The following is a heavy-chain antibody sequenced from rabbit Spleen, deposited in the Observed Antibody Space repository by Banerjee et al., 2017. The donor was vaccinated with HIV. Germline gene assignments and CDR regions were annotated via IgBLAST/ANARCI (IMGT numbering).Heavy chain of an antibody. D-gene: IGHD1-1*01. CDR1: GFSFSNKAV. CDR3: ARDDASNSVTYFTL. J-gene: IGHJ4*01. V-gene: IGHV1S40*01. CDR2: IYVGSSSRT. Sequence: QSLEESGGDLVKPGASLTLTCKASGFSFSNKAVMCWVRQAPGKGLEWIACIYVGSSSRTAYATWVNGRFTISKTSSTTVTLQMTSLTGADTATYFCARDDASNSVTYFTLWGPGTLVTVS.